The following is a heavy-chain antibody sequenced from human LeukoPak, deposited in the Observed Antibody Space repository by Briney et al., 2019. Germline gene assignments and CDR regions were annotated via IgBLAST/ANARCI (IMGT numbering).Heavy chain of an antibody. CDR2: INDNGDGT. CDR3: AKGLRTGVGPYMGYHYYMDV. Sequence: GGSLRLSCAAPGFTVSSNYMSWVRQAPGKGLKWVSTINDNGDGTYYADSVKGRFTISRDNSYNTVSLQMNSPRDEDTGVYYCAKGLRTGVGPYMGYHYYMDVWGKGATVTVSS. D-gene: IGHD3-16*01. CDR1: GFTVSSNY. J-gene: IGHJ6*03. V-gene: IGHV3-23*01.